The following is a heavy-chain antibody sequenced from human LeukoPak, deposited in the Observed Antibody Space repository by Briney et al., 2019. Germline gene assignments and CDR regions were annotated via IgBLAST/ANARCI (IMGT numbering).Heavy chain of an antibody. CDR3: ARARDWAGYSYGFYY. J-gene: IGHJ4*02. CDR2: IIPIFGTA. Sequence: ASVKVSCKASGGAFSSYAISWVRQAPGQGLEWMGGIIPIFGTANYAQKFQGRVTITADESTSTAYMELSSLRSEDTAVYYCARARDWAGYSYGFYYWGQGTLVTVSS. CDR1: GGAFSSYA. D-gene: IGHD5-18*01. V-gene: IGHV1-69*13.